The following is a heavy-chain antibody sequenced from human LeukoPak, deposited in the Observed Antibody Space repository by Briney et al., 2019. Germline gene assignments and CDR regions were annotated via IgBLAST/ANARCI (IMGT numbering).Heavy chain of an antibody. CDR1: GYTFTSYG. D-gene: IGHD2-2*01. V-gene: IGHV1-18*01. CDR2: ISANSGNT. CDR3: ARPRYCSSTSCYSADY. Sequence: ASVKVSCKAFGYTFTSYGINWVRQAPGQGLEWMGWISANSGNTNYGQRFQGRVTMTTDTSTSTAHMELRSLRSDDTAVYYCARPRYCSSTSCYSADYWGQGTLVTVSS. J-gene: IGHJ4*02.